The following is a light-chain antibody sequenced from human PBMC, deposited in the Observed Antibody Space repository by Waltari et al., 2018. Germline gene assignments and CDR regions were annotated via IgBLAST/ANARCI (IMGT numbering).Light chain of an antibody. CDR1: QFIANR. CDR2: SAS. CDR3: QETYSTGT. Sequence: DIQMTQSPPSLSASTGDRVTLTCRSRQFIANRLSWYHQRPGKAPRHMIYSASNVHSGVSSRCSGSGSGTDITLTISDLQSEDFGNYYCQETYSTGTFGQGTKVDMK. J-gene: IGKJ1*01. V-gene: IGKV1-39*01.